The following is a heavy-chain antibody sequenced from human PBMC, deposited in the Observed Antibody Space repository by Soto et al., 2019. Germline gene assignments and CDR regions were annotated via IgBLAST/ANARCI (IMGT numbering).Heavy chain of an antibody. CDR1: GGSISSGGYS. CDR2: IYHSGST. J-gene: IGHJ4*02. V-gene: IGHV4-30-2*02. Sequence: SETLSLTCAVSGGSISSGGYSWSWIRQPPGKGLEWIGYIYHSGSTNYNPSLKSRVTISVDTSKNQFSPKLTSVTAADTAVYYCARRYGGNFDYWGQGTLVTVSS. D-gene: IGHD1-26*01. CDR3: ARRYGGNFDY.